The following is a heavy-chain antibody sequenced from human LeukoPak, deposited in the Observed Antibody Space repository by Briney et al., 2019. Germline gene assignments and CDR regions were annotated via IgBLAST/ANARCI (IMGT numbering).Heavy chain of an antibody. CDR3: AKEHPNSYGSGSYNFDY. J-gene: IGHJ4*02. V-gene: IGHV3-23*01. D-gene: IGHD3-10*01. CDR2: ISGSGGST. Sequence: GGSLRLSCVASGFTFSSYAMTWVRQAPGKGLEWVSAISGSGGSTYYADSVKGRFTISRDNSKNTLYLQMNSLRAEDTALYYCAKEHPNSYGSGSYNFDYWGQGTLVTVSS. CDR1: GFTFSSYA.